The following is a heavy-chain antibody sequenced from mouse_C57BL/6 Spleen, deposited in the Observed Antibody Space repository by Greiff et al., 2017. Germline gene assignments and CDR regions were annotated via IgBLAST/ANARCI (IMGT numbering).Heavy chain of an antibody. Sequence: EVKLMESGGDLVKLGGSLKLSCAASGFTFSSYGMSWVRQTPDKRLEWVATISSGGSYTYYPDSVKGRFTISRDKAKNTLDLQMSSLKSEDKAMDYCARGRLTYWYFDVWGTGTTVTVSS. V-gene: IGHV5-6*01. CDR2: ISSGGSYT. J-gene: IGHJ1*03. D-gene: IGHD3-2*02. CDR3: ARGRLTYWYFDV. CDR1: GFTFSSYG.